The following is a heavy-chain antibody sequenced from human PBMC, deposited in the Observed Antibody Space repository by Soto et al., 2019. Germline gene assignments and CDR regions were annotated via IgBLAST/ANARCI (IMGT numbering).Heavy chain of an antibody. CDR1: GGSITASSYN. J-gene: IGHJ3*01. CDR2: IYYDGST. V-gene: IGHV4-39*02. CDR3: ARFYGNAFDV. D-gene: IGHD3-10*01. Sequence: SETLSLTCSVSGGSITASSYNWDWIRQPPGKGLEWIGTIYYDGSTSYNPSLRSQVTISVDTSKNHFALKVNSVTAADTAVYYCARFYGNAFDVWGRGTVVTVSS.